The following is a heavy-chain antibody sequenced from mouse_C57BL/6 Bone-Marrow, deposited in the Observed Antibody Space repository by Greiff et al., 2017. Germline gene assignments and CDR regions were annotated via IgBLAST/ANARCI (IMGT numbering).Heavy chain of an antibody. Sequence: VQLQQPGAELVKPGASVQMSCKASGYTFHSSWITWVTQRPGQGLEWIGDIYPGSGSTKYNEKFKSKATLTVDTSSSTAYMQLSSLTSEDSAVYYCVYYGSSYRYFDVWGTGTTGTVSS. J-gene: IGHJ1*03. CDR2: IYPGSGST. CDR1: GYTFHSSW. D-gene: IGHD1-1*01. CDR3: VYYGSSYRYFDV. V-gene: IGHV1-55*01.